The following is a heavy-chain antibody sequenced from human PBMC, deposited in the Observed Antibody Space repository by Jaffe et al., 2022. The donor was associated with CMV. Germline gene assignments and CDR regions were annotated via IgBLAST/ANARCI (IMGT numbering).Heavy chain of an antibody. D-gene: IGHD3-10*01. Sequence: EVQLVESGGDLVQPGGSLRLSCTASGFTFSLYWMHWVRQAPGRGLVWVSHISADGSATNYADSVKGRFTISRDNAQNTLYLQMNSLRAEDTAVYYCARDRGAPDAFDIWGQGTMVTVSS. J-gene: IGHJ3*02. CDR2: ISADGSAT. CDR3: ARDRGAPDAFDI. V-gene: IGHV3-74*01. CDR1: GFTFSLYW.